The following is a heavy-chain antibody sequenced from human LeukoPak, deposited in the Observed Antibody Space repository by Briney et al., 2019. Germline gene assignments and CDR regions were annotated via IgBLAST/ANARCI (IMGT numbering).Heavy chain of an antibody. V-gene: IGHV4-34*01. CDR3: ARRGLSTVVTPGHYFDY. CDR1: GGSFSSYY. J-gene: IGHJ4*02. CDR2: INHSGST. D-gene: IGHD4-23*01. Sequence: SGSLSLTCAVSGGSFSSYYLSWIRQPPGKGLEWIGVINHSGSTNYNPSLKSRVTISVDTSKNQFSLKLSTVTAADTAVYYCARRGLSTVVTPGHYFDYWGQGTLVTVSS.